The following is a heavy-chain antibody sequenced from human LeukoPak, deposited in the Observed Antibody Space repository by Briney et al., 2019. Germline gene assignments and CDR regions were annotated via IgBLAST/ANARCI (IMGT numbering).Heavy chain of an antibody. Sequence: GGSLRLSCVASGFPFSSYWMTWVRQAPGKGLEWVANIKQDGSKKSYVDSVKGRFTISRDNAKNSLYLQMNSLRAEDTAIHHCTRVGYIDEGIDYWGQGTLVTVSS. CDR2: IKQDGSKK. CDR1: GFPFSSYW. CDR3: TRVGYIDEGIDY. D-gene: IGHD5-24*01. V-gene: IGHV3-7*04. J-gene: IGHJ4*02.